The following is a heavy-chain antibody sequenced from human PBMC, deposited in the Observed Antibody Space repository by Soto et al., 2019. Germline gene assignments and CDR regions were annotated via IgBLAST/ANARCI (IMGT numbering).Heavy chain of an antibody. Sequence: EVQLVESGGGWIQPGGSLRLSCAASGFTVSSKYMTWVRQAPGKGLEWVSVIYGGGTTYYADSVKGRFTISRDNSKNTLYLQMNSLRAEDTAVYDCVQTTGWPGFDFWGQGTLVTVSS. J-gene: IGHJ4*02. CDR2: IYGGGTT. CDR3: VQTTGWPGFDF. V-gene: IGHV3-53*01. CDR1: GFTVSSKY. D-gene: IGHD6-19*01.